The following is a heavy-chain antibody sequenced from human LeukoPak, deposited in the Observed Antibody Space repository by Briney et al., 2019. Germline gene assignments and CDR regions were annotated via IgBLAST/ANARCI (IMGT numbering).Heavy chain of an antibody. CDR1: GDSSSDYY. Sequence: PSETLSLTCSVSGDSSSDYYWSWLRQPAGKGLKWIGRVSASGSTRSNDSLKSRVTMSIDTSKNQFSLKLTSVTAADTAVYYCASWNVGRRKYDFWGQGILVTVSS. CDR3: ASWNVGRRKYDF. V-gene: IGHV4-4*07. J-gene: IGHJ4*02. CDR2: VSASGST. D-gene: IGHD1-26*01.